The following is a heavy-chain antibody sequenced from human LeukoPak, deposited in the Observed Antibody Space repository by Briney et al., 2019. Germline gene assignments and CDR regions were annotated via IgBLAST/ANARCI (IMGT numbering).Heavy chain of an antibody. J-gene: IGHJ4*02. CDR2: IYYSGST. CDR3: ARDNGYGSGSPFDY. CDR1: GGSISSYY. D-gene: IGHD3-10*01. V-gene: IGHV4-59*01. Sequence: SETLSLTCTVSGGSISSYYWSWIRQPPGKGLEWIGYIYYSGSTNYNPSLKSRVTISVDTSKNQFSLKLSSVTAADTAVYYCARDNGYGSGSPFDYWGQGTLVTVSS.